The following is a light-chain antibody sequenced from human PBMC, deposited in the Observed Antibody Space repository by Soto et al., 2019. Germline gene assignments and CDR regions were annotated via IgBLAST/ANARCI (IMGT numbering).Light chain of an antibody. CDR1: QGISTW. V-gene: IGKV1-12*01. Sequence: DIQMTQSPSSVSASVGDRVTITCRESQGISTWLACYQHEPGKAPKLLIYAASSLQSGVPSRFAGSGSGTDFTLTINSLQPEDFATYYCQQANSFPLTFGGGTKVEI. CDR2: AAS. J-gene: IGKJ4*01. CDR3: QQANSFPLT.